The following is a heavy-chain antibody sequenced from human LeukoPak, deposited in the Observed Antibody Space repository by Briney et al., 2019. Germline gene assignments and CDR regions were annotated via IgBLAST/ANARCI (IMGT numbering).Heavy chain of an antibody. CDR1: GFTFSSYG. CDR3: AKGLTSDQQY. J-gene: IGHJ4*02. V-gene: IGHV3-33*06. CDR2: IWYDGSNK. D-gene: IGHD1/OR15-1a*01. Sequence: GRSLRLSCAASGFTFSSYGMHWVRQAPGKGLEWVAVIWYDGSNKYYADSVKGRFTIPRDNSKNTLYLQMNSLRAEDTAVYYCAKGLTSDQQYWGQGTLVTVSS.